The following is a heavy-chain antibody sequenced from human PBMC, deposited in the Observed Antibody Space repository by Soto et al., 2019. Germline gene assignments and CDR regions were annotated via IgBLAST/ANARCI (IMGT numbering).Heavy chain of an antibody. CDR2: IYYSGST. CDR1: GCSDSSDSYY. CDR3: ARGSIAARVGYYYGMDV. J-gene: IGHJ6*02. V-gene: IGHV4-61*01. D-gene: IGHD6-6*01. Sequence: YASLSLPSTLSGCSDSSDSYYWSWLLQPPGKGLEWIGYIYYSGSTNYNPSLKSRVTISVDTSKNQFSLKLSSVTAADTAVYYCARGSIAARVGYYYGMDVWGQGTTV.